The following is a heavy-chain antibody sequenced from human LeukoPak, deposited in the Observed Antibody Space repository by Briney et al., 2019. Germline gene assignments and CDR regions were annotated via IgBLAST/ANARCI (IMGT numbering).Heavy chain of an antibody. D-gene: IGHD6-19*01. J-gene: IGHJ4*02. Sequence: GESLKISCKGSGYIFTSYWISWVRQMPGKGLEWMGRIDPSDSYTNYSPSFQGHVTISADKSISTAYLQWSSLKASDTAMYYCARVTYSSGWCFDYWGQGTLVTVSS. CDR1: GYIFTSYW. CDR3: ARVTYSSGWCFDY. V-gene: IGHV5-10-1*01. CDR2: IDPSDSYT.